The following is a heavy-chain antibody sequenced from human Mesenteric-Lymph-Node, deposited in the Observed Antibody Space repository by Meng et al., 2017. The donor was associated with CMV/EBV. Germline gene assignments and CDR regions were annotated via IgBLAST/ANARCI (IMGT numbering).Heavy chain of an antibody. V-gene: IGHV3-66*01. CDR2: IYRGDNT. CDR3: TGDSVSNPNLDY. D-gene: IGHD3-10*01. Sequence: GPLGESGGGLVQPGGSLRLSCAASGFNVRDKYMSWVRQAPGKGLEWVCIIYRGDNTYYIDSVKDRFTVSRDNSKNTMYLQMNSLRVEDTAVYYCTGDSVSNPNLDYWGQGTLVTVSS. J-gene: IGHJ4*02. CDR1: GFNVRDKY.